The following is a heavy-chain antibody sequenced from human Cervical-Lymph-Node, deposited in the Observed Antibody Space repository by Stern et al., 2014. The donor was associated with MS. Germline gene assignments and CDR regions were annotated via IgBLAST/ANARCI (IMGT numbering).Heavy chain of an antibody. D-gene: IGHD2-15*01. J-gene: IGHJ4*02. CDR2: IYWDGDK. V-gene: IGHV2-5*02. CDR1: GFSVATAGVG. CDR3: AHSRVKYCRGGTCYSSLFDY. Sequence: QITLKVSGPTLVKPTQTVTLTCTLSGFSVATAGVGVGWIRQPPGKALEWLAPIYWDGDKLYSPSLKNRLTIIKDTSKNKVVLTMTNVDPVDTATYYCAHSRVKYCRGGTCYSSLFDYWGQGTLVTVSS.